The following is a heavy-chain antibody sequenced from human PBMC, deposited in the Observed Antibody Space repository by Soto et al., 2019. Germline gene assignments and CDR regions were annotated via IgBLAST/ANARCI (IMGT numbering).Heavy chain of an antibody. D-gene: IGHD7-27*01. CDR2: ISGSGGST. CDR1: GFTFSSYA. CDR3: AKRNWGGRYFDL. Sequence: EVQLLESGGGLVQPGGSLRLSCAASGFTFSSYAMSWVRQAPGKGLEWVSAISGSGGSTYYADSVKGRFTISRDNSKNTRYLQMNSLIAEDTAVYYCAKRNWGGRYFDLWGRGTLVTVSS. J-gene: IGHJ2*01. V-gene: IGHV3-23*01.